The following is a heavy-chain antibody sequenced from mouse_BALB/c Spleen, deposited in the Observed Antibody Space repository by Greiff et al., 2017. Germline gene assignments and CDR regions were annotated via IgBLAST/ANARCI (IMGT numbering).Heavy chain of an antibody. Sequence: EVMLVESGGGLVQPGGSLRLSCATSGFTFTDYYMSWVRQPPGKALEWLGFIRNKANGYTTEYSASVKGRFTISRDNSQSILYLQMNTLRAEDSATYYCARDGYYVGAMDYWGQGTSVTVSS. D-gene: IGHD2-3*01. CDR1: GFTFTDYY. V-gene: IGHV7-3*02. J-gene: IGHJ4*01. CDR3: ARDGYYVGAMDY. CDR2: IRNKANGYTT.